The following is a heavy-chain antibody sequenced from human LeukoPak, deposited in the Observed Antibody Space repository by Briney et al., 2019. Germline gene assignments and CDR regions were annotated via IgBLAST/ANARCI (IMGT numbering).Heavy chain of an antibody. V-gene: IGHV1-69*13. CDR1: GGTFSSYA. CDR2: IIPIFGTA. Sequence: GASVKVSCKASGGTFSSYAISWVRQAPGQGLEWMGGIIPIFGTANYAQKFQGRATITADESTSTAYMELSSLRSEDTAVYYCARYSSSPPYYYYYGMDVWGQGTTVTVSS. J-gene: IGHJ6*02. CDR3: ARYSSSPPYYYYYGMDV. D-gene: IGHD6-6*01.